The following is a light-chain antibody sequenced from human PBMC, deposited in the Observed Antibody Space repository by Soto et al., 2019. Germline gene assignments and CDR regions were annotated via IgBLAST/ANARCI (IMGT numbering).Light chain of an antibody. J-gene: IGLJ3*02. V-gene: IGLV2-14*01. CDR3: CSYTSSSIRV. Sequence: QSVLTQPASVSGSPGQSITISCTGTSSDVGGYNHVSWYQQHPGKAPKLIIYEVRNRPSGVSNRLSGSKSGNTASLTISGLQADEEADYYCCSYTSSSIRVFGGGTKVTVL. CDR1: SSDVGGYNH. CDR2: EVR.